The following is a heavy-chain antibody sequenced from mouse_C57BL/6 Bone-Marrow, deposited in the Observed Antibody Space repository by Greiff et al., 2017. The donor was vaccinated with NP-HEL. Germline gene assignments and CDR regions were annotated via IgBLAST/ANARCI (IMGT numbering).Heavy chain of an antibody. Sequence: VQLKESGAELVKPGASVKLSCTASGFNIKDYYMHWVKQRTEQGLEWIGRIDPEDGETKYAPKFQGKATITADTSSNTAYLQISSLTSEDTAVYYCARGGYGWFAYWGQGTLVTVSA. CDR2: IDPEDGET. V-gene: IGHV14-2*01. CDR1: GFNIKDYY. CDR3: ARGGYGWFAY. D-gene: IGHD2-2*01. J-gene: IGHJ3*01.